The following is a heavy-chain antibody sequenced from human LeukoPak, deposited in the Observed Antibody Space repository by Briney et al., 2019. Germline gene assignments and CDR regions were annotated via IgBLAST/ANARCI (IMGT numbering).Heavy chain of an antibody. CDR1: GGTFSSYA. Sequence: WASVKVSCKASGGTFSSYAISWVRQAPGQGLEWLGGIIPTFGTANYAQKFQGRVTITTDESTSTAYMELSSLRSEDTAVYYCAREGSGWYDYWGQGTLVTVSS. V-gene: IGHV1-69*05. CDR3: AREGSGWYDY. D-gene: IGHD6-19*01. J-gene: IGHJ4*02. CDR2: IIPTFGTA.